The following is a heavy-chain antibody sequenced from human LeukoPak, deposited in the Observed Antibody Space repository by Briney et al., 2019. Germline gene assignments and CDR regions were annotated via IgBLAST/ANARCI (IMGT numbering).Heavy chain of an antibody. V-gene: IGHV4-59*08. CDR3: ARHSGDYFDY. Sequence: SETLSLTCTVSGGSISIYYWSWIRQPPGKGLEWIGYIYYSGSTNYNPSLKSRVTISVDTSKNQFSLKLSSVTAADTAVYYCARHSGDYFDYWGQGTLVTVSS. J-gene: IGHJ4*02. CDR2: IYYSGST. CDR1: GGSISIYY. D-gene: IGHD1-26*01.